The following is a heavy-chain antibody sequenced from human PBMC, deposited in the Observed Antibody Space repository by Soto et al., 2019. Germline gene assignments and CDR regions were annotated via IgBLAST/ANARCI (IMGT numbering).Heavy chain of an antibody. CDR2: LNAGNGNT. Sequence: QVQLVQSGAEEKKPGASVKVSCKASGYTFTSYAMHWVRQAPGQRLEGMGWLNAGNGNTKYSQKFQGRLTITRDTSASTAYMELSSLRSEDTAVYYCARGLPLAADYWGQGSLVTVSS. J-gene: IGHJ4*02. V-gene: IGHV1-3*05. CDR3: ARGLPLAADY. CDR1: GYTFTSYA.